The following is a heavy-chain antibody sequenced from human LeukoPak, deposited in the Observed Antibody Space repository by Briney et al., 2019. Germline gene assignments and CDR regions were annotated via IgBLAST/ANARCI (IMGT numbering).Heavy chain of an antibody. Sequence: PGRSLSLSCPASGFTFSSDGMHWARHAPGKGMEWVADISYDGSNKYYADSVKGRFTISRDNSKNTLYLQMNSLRAEDTAVYYCATQRAFDWFGTPVAFDIWGQGTMVTVSS. D-gene: IGHD3-9*01. CDR3: ATQRAFDWFGTPVAFDI. CDR2: ISYDGSNK. J-gene: IGHJ3*02. V-gene: IGHV3-30*03. CDR1: GFTFSSDG.